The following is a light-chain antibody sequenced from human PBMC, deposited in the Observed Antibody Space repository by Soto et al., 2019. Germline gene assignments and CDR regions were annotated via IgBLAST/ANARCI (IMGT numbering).Light chain of an antibody. Sequence: EIVLTQSPGTLSLSPGERATLSCRASQSVISTYLAWYQQKPGQAPRLLIYGASSRATGIPDGFSGSGSGTDFTLTISRLEPEDFAVYYCQQYGSSPITFGQGTRLEIK. CDR1: QSVISTY. V-gene: IGKV3-20*01. J-gene: IGKJ5*01. CDR3: QQYGSSPIT. CDR2: GAS.